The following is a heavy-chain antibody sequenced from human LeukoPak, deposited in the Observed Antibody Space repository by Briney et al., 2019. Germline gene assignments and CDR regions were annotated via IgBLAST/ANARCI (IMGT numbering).Heavy chain of an antibody. Sequence: RGSLCPSCAPSGFALGNYLMHRVGQAPGKGLEWVAVISYDGSNKYYVDSVKGRFTISRDNSKNTVYLQMNSLRAEDTAVYYCSKGMTRYCTTSNCYEGFDFWGQGTLVTVSS. CDR1: GFALGNYL. J-gene: IGHJ4*02. CDR3: SKGMTRYCTTSNCYEGFDF. D-gene: IGHD2-2*01. V-gene: IGHV3-30*18. CDR2: ISYDGSNK.